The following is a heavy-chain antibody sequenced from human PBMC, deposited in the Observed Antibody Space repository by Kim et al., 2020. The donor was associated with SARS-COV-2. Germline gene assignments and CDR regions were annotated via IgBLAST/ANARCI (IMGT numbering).Heavy chain of an antibody. V-gene: IGHV1-69*02. Sequence: AQKFQGRVTITADKSTSTAYMELSSLRSEDTAVYYCATYYYDSSGPFDYWGQGTLVTVSS. CDR3: ATYYYDSSGPFDY. D-gene: IGHD3-22*01. J-gene: IGHJ4*02.